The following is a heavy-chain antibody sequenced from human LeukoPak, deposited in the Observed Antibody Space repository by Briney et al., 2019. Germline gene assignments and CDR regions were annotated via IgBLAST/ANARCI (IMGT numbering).Heavy chain of an antibody. CDR2: ILPSFGTA. CDR3: ARVFRGLLGGSYYYFDS. J-gene: IGHJ4*02. Sequence: SVKVSCRVSGGPFSRYAISWVRQAPGQGLEWMGGILPSFGTANYAQKFQVRGTITADESTGTAYMELSSLRSEDTAVYYCARVFRGLLGGSYYYFDSWGQGTLVAVSS. V-gene: IGHV1-69*01. D-gene: IGHD3-10*01. CDR1: GGPFSRYA.